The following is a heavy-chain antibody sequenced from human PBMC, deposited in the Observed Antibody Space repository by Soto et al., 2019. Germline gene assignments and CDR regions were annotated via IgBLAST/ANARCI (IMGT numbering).Heavy chain of an antibody. CDR3: SKMVVAGTGWFDP. CDR1: GFSLDDYA. CDR2: FSWDSGGI. Sequence: EVQLVESGGGLVQPGRSLRLSCAASGFSLDDYAMHWVRQAPGKGLEWVSGFSWDSGGIGYADSVKGRFTISRDNAKNYLYLEMNSLRVEDTALYYCSKMVVAGTGWFDPWGQGTLVTVSS. V-gene: IGHV3-9*01. D-gene: IGHD6-19*01. J-gene: IGHJ5*02.